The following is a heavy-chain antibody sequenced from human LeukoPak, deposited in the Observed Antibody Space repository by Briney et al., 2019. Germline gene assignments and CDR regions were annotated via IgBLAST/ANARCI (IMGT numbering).Heavy chain of an antibody. D-gene: IGHD2-15*01. CDR2: IIPILGIA. CDR3: ARAPGYCSGGSCYRHSTLFDY. CDR1: GFTFSSYA. V-gene: IGHV1-69*04. Sequence: PGGSLRLSCAASGFTFSSYAISWVRQAHGQGLEWMGRIIPILGIANYAQKFQGRVTITADKSTSTAYMELSSLRSEDTAVYYCARAPGYCSGGSCYRHSTLFDYWGQGTLVTVSS. J-gene: IGHJ4*02.